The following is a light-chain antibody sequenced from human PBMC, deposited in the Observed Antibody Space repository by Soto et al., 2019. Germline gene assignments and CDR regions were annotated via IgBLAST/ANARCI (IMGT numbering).Light chain of an antibody. Sequence: MGISRSPGTLSVSPGERATLSCRSIQSISGKLVWYQQKPGQAPRLLIYGASTRATGIPARFSGSGSGTEFTITISSLQSEDFAGYYCQQYKKWSQITVGQGTRTESK. CDR3: QQYKKWSQIT. V-gene: IGKV3-15*01. J-gene: IGKJ5*01. CDR1: QSISGK. CDR2: GAS.